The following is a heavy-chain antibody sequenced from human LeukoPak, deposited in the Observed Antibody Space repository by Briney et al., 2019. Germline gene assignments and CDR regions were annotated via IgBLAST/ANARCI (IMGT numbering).Heavy chain of an antibody. D-gene: IGHD3-10*01. J-gene: IGHJ6*02. CDR3: ARSEIWFGESLYAMDV. CDR2: ISSSSSTI. Sequence: GGSLRLSCADSGFTFSSYAMNWVRQAPGKGLEWVSYISSSSSTIYYADSVKGRFTISRDNAKNSLYLQMNSLRAEDTAVYYCARSEIWFGESLYAMDVWGQGTTVTVSS. CDR1: GFTFSSYA. V-gene: IGHV3-48*04.